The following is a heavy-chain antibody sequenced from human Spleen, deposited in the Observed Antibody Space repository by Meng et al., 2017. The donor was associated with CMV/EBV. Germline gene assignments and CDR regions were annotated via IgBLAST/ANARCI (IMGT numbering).Heavy chain of an antibody. Sequence: ASVKVSCKVSGYNFTDCVIDWVRQAPGQGLEWMGWINPNSGGKNYAQKFPGRVTMSRDTSISTAYMELSRLRSDDTAVYYCARDGLDRTYFDYWCQGTLVTVSS. V-gene: IGHV1-2*02. CDR1: GYNFTDCV. CDR3: ARDGLDRTYFDY. CDR2: INPNSGGK. J-gene: IGHJ4*02. D-gene: IGHD3-9*01.